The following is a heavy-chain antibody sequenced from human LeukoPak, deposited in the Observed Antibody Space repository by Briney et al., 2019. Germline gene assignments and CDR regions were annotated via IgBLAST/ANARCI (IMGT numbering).Heavy chain of an antibody. D-gene: IGHD4-23*01. Sequence: SETLSLTCAVYGGSFSGYYWSWIRQHPGKGLEWIGYIYYSGSTYYNPSLKSRVTISVDTSKNQFSLKLSSVTAADTAVYYCARLVVTQFDYWGQGTLVTVSS. V-gene: IGHV4-30-4*08. CDR3: ARLVVTQFDY. J-gene: IGHJ4*02. CDR2: IYYSGST. CDR1: GGSFSGYY.